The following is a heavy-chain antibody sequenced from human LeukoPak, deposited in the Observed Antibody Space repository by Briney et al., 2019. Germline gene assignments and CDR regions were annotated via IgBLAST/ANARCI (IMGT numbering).Heavy chain of an antibody. CDR3: ASTEKYYYDSSGYFHDAFDI. CDR1: GGSISSGGYY. V-gene: IGHV4-31*03. J-gene: IGHJ3*02. CDR2: IYYSGST. Sequence: SQTLSLTCTVSGGSISSGGYYWSWIRQHPGKGLEWIGYIYYSGSTYYNPSLKSRVTISEDTSKNQFSLKLSSVTAADTAVYYCASTEKYYYDSSGYFHDAFDIWGQGTMVTVSS. D-gene: IGHD3-22*01.